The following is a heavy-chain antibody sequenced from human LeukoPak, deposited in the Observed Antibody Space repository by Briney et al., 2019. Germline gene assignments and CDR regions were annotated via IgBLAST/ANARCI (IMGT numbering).Heavy chain of an antibody. CDR2: IPYDGSNK. D-gene: IGHD2-15*01. Sequence: GGSLRLSCAASGFTFSSYAMHWVRQAPGKGLEWVAVIPYDGSNKYYADSVKGRFTISRDNSKNTLYLQMNSLRAEDTAVYYCARGPDIVVVVAAYYFDYWGQGTLVTVSS. V-gene: IGHV3-30-3*01. CDR1: GFTFSSYA. J-gene: IGHJ4*02. CDR3: ARGPDIVVVVAAYYFDY.